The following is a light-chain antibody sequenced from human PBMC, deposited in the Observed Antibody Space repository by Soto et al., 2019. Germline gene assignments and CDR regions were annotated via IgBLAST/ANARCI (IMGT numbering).Light chain of an antibody. J-gene: IGKJ1*01. CDR3: QQYNNWPPIT. V-gene: IGKV3-15*01. CDR2: GAS. CDR1: QSVSSN. Sequence: EIVLTQSPATLSVSPGASATPSCRASQSVSSNLAWYQQKPGQAPRLLIYGASTRATGIPARFSGSGSGTEFTLTVSGLQSEDFAVYYCQQYNNWPPITFGQGTKVDI.